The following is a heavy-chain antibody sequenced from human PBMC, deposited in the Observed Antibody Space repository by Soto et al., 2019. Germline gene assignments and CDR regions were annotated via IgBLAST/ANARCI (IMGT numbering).Heavy chain of an antibody. CDR1: GYTFTSYY. J-gene: IGHJ6*03. CDR2: INPSGGST. V-gene: IGHV1-46*03. Sequence: ASVKVSCKASGYTFTSYYMHWVRQAPGQGLEWMGIINPSGGSTSYAQKFQGRVTMTRDTSTSTVYMELSSLRSEDTAVYYCARQYYDILTGYYREGGYYYYMDVWGKGTTVTVSS. D-gene: IGHD3-9*01. CDR3: ARQYYDILTGYYREGGYYYYMDV.